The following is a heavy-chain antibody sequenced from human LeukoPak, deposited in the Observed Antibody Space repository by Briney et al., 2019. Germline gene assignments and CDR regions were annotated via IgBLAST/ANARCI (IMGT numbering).Heavy chain of an antibody. CDR3: ARSYDGFDI. Sequence: GRSLRLACTASGFTFSNYAMHWVRQAPGKGLEWLAFIPYDGSKKYYADSVKGRFTISRDNPKNTLYLQMNSLRAEDTAVYYCARSYDGFDIWGQGTMVTVSS. V-gene: IGHV3-30*04. J-gene: IGHJ3*02. CDR2: IPYDGSKK. CDR1: GFTFSNYA.